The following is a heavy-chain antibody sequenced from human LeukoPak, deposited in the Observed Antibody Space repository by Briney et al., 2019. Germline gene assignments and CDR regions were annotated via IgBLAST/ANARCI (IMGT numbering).Heavy chain of an antibody. CDR1: GFTFSSYS. Sequence: GGSLRLSCAASGFTFSSYSTNWVRQAPGKGLEWVSSISSSSSYICYADSVKGRFTISRDNAKNSLYLQMNSLRAEDTAVYYCTRYYDFWSGYYQMADFDYWGQGTLVTVSS. CDR2: ISSSSSYI. CDR3: TRYYDFWSGYYQMADFDY. V-gene: IGHV3-21*01. D-gene: IGHD3-3*01. J-gene: IGHJ4*02.